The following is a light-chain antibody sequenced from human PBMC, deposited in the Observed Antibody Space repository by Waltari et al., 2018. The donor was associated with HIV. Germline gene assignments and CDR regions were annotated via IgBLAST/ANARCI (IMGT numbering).Light chain of an antibody. CDR3: RAWDSSLSAFV. CDR1: YYSVGNNY. Sequence: QSVLTQPPSVSAAEGQKVTLSYSGRYYSVGNNYVSWYHQVPGTAPKPLIYDDNKRRSGIPDRFSGSKSDTSATLGITGLQTGDEADYYCRAWDSSLSAFVFGGGTRLTVL. CDR2: DDN. V-gene: IGLV1-51*01. J-gene: IGLJ2*01.